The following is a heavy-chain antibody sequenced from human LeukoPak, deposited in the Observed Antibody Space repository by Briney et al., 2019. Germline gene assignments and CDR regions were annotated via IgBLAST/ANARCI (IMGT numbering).Heavy chain of an antibody. CDR1: GGSFSGSY. J-gene: IGHJ4*02. Sequence: SETLSLTCAVYGGSFSGSYWSWIRQPPGKGLEWIGEINHSGSANYNPSLKSRVTISVDTSKNQFSLKLSSVTAADTAVYYCARERNYYGSGRLDYWGQGTLVTVSS. CDR2: INHSGSA. V-gene: IGHV4-34*01. D-gene: IGHD3-10*01. CDR3: ARERNYYGSGRLDY.